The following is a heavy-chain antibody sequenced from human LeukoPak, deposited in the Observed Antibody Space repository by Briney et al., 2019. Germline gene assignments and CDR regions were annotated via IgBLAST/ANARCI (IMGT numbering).Heavy chain of an antibody. CDR2: IYYSGST. Sequence: PSETLSLTCTVSGGSISSYYWIWIRQPPGKGLEWIGYIYYSGSTNYNPSLKSRVTISVDTSKKQFSLKLSSVTAADTAVYYCARDLHYCSGGSCYPDVWGKGTTVTVSS. V-gene: IGHV4-59*01. D-gene: IGHD2-15*01. CDR1: GGSISSYY. J-gene: IGHJ6*04. CDR3: ARDLHYCSGGSCYPDV.